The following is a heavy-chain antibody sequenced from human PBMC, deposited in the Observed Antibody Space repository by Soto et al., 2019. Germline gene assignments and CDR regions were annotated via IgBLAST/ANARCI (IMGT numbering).Heavy chain of an antibody. V-gene: IGHV4-30-4*01. Sequence: LSLTCTVSGGSISSGDYYWSWIRQPPGKGLEWIGYIYYSGSTYYNPSLKSRVTISVDTSKNQFSLKLSSVTAADTAVYYCARGAAKKWDYYYYYSMDVWGQGTTVTSP. D-gene: IGHD1-26*01. J-gene: IGHJ6*02. CDR2: IYYSGST. CDR3: ARGAAKKWDYYYYYSMDV. CDR1: GGSISSGDYY.